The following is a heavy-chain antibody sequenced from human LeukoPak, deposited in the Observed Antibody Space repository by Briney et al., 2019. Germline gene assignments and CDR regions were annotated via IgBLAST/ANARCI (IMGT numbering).Heavy chain of an antibody. CDR2: IYTSGST. Sequence: SQTLSLTCTVSGGSISSGSYYWSWIRQPAGKGLEWIGRIYTSGSTNYNPSLKSRVTISVDTSKNQFSLKLSSVTAADTAMYYCAREAVEPAAIFDYWGQGTLVTVSS. J-gene: IGHJ4*02. D-gene: IGHD2-2*01. V-gene: IGHV4-61*02. CDR1: GGSISSGSYY. CDR3: AREAVEPAAIFDY.